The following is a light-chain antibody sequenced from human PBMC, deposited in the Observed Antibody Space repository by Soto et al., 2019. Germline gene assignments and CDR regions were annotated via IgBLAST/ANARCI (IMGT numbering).Light chain of an antibody. J-gene: IGLJ2*01. CDR1: SSNIGNNY. CDR3: GMWDSSLSDARVV. Sequence: QSVLTQPPSVSAAPGHKVTISCSGSSSNIGNNYVSWYQQLPGTAPKLLIYDNNKRPSGIPDRFSGSKSGTSATLGITGRQTGDEADYYCGMWDSSLSDARVVFGGGTKLTVL. CDR2: DNN. V-gene: IGLV1-51*01.